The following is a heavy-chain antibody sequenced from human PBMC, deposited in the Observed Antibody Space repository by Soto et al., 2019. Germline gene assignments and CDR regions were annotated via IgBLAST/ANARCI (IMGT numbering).Heavy chain of an antibody. J-gene: IGHJ5*02. CDR3: ARVIRGDYYNSPLDT. D-gene: IGHD3-10*01. Sequence: GASVKVSCKASGYTFTGYFMHWVRQAPGQGLEWMGWINPYSGGADYAQSFQGRVTMTRDTSISTVYMELSRLRFDDTAVYYCARVIRGDYYNSPLDTCGQGTFVTVSA. CDR1: GYTFTGYF. V-gene: IGHV1-2*02. CDR2: INPYSGGA.